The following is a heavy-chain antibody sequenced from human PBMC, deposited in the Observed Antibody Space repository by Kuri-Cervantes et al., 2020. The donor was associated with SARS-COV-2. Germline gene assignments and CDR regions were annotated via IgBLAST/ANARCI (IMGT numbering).Heavy chain of an antibody. CDR1: GFTFSSYA. Sequence: GESLKISCAASGFTFSSYAMSWVRRAPGKGLEWVSAISGSGGSTYYADSVKGRFTISRDNSKNTLYLQMNSLRAEDTAVYYCAKGEYQLLYGGISGYYYGMDVWGQGTTVTVSS. CDR3: AKGEYQLLYGGISGYYYGMDV. D-gene: IGHD2-2*02. CDR2: ISGSGGST. J-gene: IGHJ6*02. V-gene: IGHV3-23*01.